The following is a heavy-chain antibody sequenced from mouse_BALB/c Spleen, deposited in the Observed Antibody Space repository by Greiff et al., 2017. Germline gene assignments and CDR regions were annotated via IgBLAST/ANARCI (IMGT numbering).Heavy chain of an antibody. J-gene: IGHJ2*01. CDR3: ARKKYYGSSYYFDY. CDR1: GYTFTSYW. CDR2: IDPSDSYT. Sequence: QVQLQQPGAELVKPGASVKLSCKASGYTFTSYWMHWVKQRPGQGLEWIGEIDPSDSYTNYNQKFKGKATLTVDKSSSTAYMQLSSLTSEDSAVYYCARKKYYGSSYYFDYWGQGTTLTVSS. D-gene: IGHD1-1*01. V-gene: IGHV1-69*02.